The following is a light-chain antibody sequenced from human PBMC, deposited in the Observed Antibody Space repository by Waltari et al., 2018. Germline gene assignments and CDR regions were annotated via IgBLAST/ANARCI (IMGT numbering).Light chain of an antibody. J-gene: IGLJ2*01. CDR3: SSYARSDNSVL. Sequence: QSALTQPASVSGSPGQSITISCTGSTSDVGGYHLVSWYRQFPNKAPQLIIYAGTRRPSGVSSRFSASKSGNTASLTISGLQAEDEALYFCSSYARSDNSVLFGGGTQLSVL. V-gene: IGLV2-23*01. CDR1: TSDVGGYHL. CDR2: AGT.